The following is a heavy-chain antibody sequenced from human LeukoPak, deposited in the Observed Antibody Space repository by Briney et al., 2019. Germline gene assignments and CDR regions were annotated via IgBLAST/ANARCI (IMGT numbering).Heavy chain of an antibody. V-gene: IGHV1-18*01. CDR1: GYTFTSYG. J-gene: IGHJ4*02. CDR2: ISAYNGNT. Sequence: ASVKVSCKASGYTFTSYGISWVRQAPGQGREWMGWISAYNGNTNYAQKLQGRVTMTTDTSTSTAYMELRSLRSDDTAVYYCARDRCATTGCDFDYWGQGTLVTVSS. D-gene: IGHD2-8*02. CDR3: ARDRCATTGCDFDY.